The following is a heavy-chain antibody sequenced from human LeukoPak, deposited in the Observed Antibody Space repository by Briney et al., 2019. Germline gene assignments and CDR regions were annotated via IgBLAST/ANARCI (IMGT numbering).Heavy chain of an antibody. J-gene: IGHJ4*02. CDR1: GGSISSSNW. Sequence: TSGTLSLTCAVSGGSISSSNWWSWVRQPPGKGLEWIGEIYHSGSTNYNPSLKSRVTISVDKSKNQFSLKLSSVTAADTAVYYCANLHDYYDSSGYYLYWGQGTLVTVSS. D-gene: IGHD3-22*01. V-gene: IGHV4-4*02. CDR2: IYHSGST. CDR3: ANLHDYYDSSGYYLY.